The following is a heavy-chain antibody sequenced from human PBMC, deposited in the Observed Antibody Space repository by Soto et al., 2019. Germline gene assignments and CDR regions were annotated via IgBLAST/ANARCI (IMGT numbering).Heavy chain of an antibody. Sequence: QVQLVQSGAEVKKPGASVKVSCKASGYTFNSYAMNWVRQAPGQRLEWMGWINAGNGNTKYSQKFQGRVTITRDTSASTDYMELSSLRSEDTAVYYCARDLGGWPDYWGQGTLVTVSS. D-gene: IGHD2-15*01. J-gene: IGHJ4*02. CDR2: INAGNGNT. V-gene: IGHV1-3*01. CDR3: ARDLGGWPDY. CDR1: GYTFNSYA.